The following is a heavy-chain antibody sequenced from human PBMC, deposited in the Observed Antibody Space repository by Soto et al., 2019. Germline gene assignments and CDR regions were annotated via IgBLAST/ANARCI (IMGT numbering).Heavy chain of an antibody. V-gene: IGHV6-1*01. CDR3: ARGSGSYLDYFDY. CDR2: TYYGSKWYS. Sequence: SQTLSLTCVISGDSVSSNLASWSWIGQSPSRGLEWLGRTYYGSKWYSYYALSVKSRITINPDTSKNQFSLQLNSVTPEDTAVYYCARGSGSYLDYFDYWGQGTLVTVSS. J-gene: IGHJ4*02. D-gene: IGHD1-26*01. CDR1: GDSVSSNLAS.